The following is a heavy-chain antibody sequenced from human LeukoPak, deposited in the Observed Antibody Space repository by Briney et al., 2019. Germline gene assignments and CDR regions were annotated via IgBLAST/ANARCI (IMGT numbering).Heavy chain of an antibody. Sequence: PGGSLRLSCAASGFTFSSYAMSWVRQAPGKGLEWVSAISGSGGSTYYADSVKGRFTISRDNSKNTLYLQMNSLRAEDTAVYYCAKDSYDSSGYTLDYWAQGTLVTVSS. D-gene: IGHD3-22*01. J-gene: IGHJ4*02. V-gene: IGHV3-23*01. CDR3: AKDSYDSSGYTLDY. CDR2: ISGSGGST. CDR1: GFTFSSYA.